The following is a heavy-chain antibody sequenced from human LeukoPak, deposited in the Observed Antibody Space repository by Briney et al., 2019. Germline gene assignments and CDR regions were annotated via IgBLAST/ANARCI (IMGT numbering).Heavy chain of an antibody. J-gene: IGHJ4*02. CDR3: ATDRVYRSSGRSWGFFDY. CDR1: GYSLSDLS. Sequence: ASVKVSCKISGYSLSDLSIHWVREAPGERLEWMGGFDSENNKMVYSQKFQGRVTMTEDTSAATAYMELTSLRSEDTAVYFCATDRVYRSSGRSWGFFDYWGQATLVIVSS. CDR2: FDSENNKM. D-gene: IGHD6-19*01. V-gene: IGHV1-24*01.